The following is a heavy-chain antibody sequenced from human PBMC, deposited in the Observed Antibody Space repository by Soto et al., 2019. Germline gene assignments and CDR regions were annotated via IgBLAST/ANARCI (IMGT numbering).Heavy chain of an antibody. Sequence: ASVKVSCKASGYTFTSYGISWVRQAPGQGLEWMGIINAYGGNTSYAQKFQGRVTMTRDTSTSTVYMELSSLRSEDTAVYYCARDVLGEMDSNNWFDPWGQGTLVTVSS. D-gene: IGHD3-16*01. CDR1: GYTFTSYG. V-gene: IGHV1-46*03. J-gene: IGHJ5*02. CDR2: INAYGGNT. CDR3: ARDVLGEMDSNNWFDP.